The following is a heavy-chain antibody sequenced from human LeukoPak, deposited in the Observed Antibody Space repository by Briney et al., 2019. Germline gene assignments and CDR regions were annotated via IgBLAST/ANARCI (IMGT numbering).Heavy chain of an antibody. CDR2: ISYDGSIK. Sequence: GGSLRLSCAASGFTFSAHSMHWVRQPPGKGLEGVAFISYDGSIKFYADSVKGRFTISRDNAKNSLYLQMNSLRAEDTAVYYCARDGSRETFDYWGQGTLATVSS. V-gene: IGHV3-30-3*01. CDR3: ARDGSRETFDY. J-gene: IGHJ4*02. CDR1: GFTFSAHS.